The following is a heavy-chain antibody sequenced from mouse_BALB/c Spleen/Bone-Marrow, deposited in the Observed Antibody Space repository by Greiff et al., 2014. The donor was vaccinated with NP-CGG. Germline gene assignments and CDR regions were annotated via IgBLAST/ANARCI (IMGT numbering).Heavy chain of an antibody. Sequence: VQLQQSGAELAKPGASVKMSCKASGYTFTSYWMHWVKQRPGQGLEWIGYINPSTGYTESNQKFKDKATLTANKSSSTAYMQLSSLTSEDSAVYYCASTTVVDYWGQGTTLTVSS. CDR3: ASTTVVDY. CDR1: GYTFTSYW. D-gene: IGHD1-1*01. V-gene: IGHV1-7*01. CDR2: INPSTGYT. J-gene: IGHJ2*01.